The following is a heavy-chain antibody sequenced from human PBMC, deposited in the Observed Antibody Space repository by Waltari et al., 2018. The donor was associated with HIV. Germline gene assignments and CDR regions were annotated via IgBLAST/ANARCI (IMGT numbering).Heavy chain of an antibody. CDR2: ISGSGGST. V-gene: IGHV3-23*01. CDR3: VKEHQYSHTWYSYYGMDV. D-gene: IGHD6-13*01. CDR1: GFTFSNYG. Sequence: EVQVLESGGALVQPGGSLRLPCSASGFTFSNYGMSWVRQAPGKVLEWVSTISGSGGSTYYADSVKGRFTVSRDNSKNTLYLQMNSLRAEDTAVYFCVKEHQYSHTWYSYYGMDVWGQGTTVTVSS. J-gene: IGHJ6*02.